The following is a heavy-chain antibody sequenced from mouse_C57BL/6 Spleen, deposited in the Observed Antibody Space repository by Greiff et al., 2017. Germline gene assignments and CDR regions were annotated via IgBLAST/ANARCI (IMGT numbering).Heavy chain of an antibody. CDR3: ARSGNSTGYYFDY. CDR1: GYTFTSYW. J-gene: IGHJ2*01. D-gene: IGHD4-1*02. Sequence: VQLQQPGAELVMPGASVKLSCKASGYTFTSYWMHWVKQRPGPGLEWIGEIDPSDSYTNYNQTFKGKATLTVDKSSSTAYMQLSSLTSEDSAVYYCARSGNSTGYYFDYWGQGTTLTVSS. CDR2: IDPSDSYT. V-gene: IGHV1-69*01.